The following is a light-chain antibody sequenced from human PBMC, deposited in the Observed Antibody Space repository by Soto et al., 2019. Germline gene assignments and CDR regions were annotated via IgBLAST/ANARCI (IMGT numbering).Light chain of an antibody. CDR3: QQYGSSFRYT. V-gene: IGKV3-20*01. Sequence: EIVLTQSPGTLSLSPGERATLSCRASQSVNGNYLTWYQQKPGQAPRLLIYGASSRATGIPDRFSGSGSGTDFTLTISRLEPEDFAVYYCQQYGSSFRYTFGQRTKLEIK. J-gene: IGKJ2*01. CDR2: GAS. CDR1: QSVNGNY.